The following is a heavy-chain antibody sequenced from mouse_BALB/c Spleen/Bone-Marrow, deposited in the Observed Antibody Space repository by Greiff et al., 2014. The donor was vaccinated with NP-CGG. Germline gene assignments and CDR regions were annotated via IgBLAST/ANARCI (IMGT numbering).Heavy chain of an antibody. V-gene: IGHV1-12*01. CDR1: GYTFTSYN. J-gene: IGHJ2*01. CDR3: ASPPDY. Sequence: QVQLQQSGAELVKPGASVKMSCKASGYTFTSYNMHWVKQTPGQGLEWIGAIYLGNGDTSYNQKFKGKATLTADKSSSTAYMQLSSLTSEDSAVYYCASPPDYWGQGTTLTVSS. CDR2: IYLGNGDT.